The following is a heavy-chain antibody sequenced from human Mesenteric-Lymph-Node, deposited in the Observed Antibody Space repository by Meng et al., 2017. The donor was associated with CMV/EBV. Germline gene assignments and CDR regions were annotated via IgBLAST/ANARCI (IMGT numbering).Heavy chain of an antibody. J-gene: IGHJ6*02. V-gene: IGHV4-39*07. D-gene: IGHD6-6*01. CDR3: ARVLAEYSSSPGGFYYYGMDV. CDR2: IYYSGST. Sequence: SETLSLTCTVSGGSISSSRYYWGWIRQPPGKGLEWIGSIYYSGSTYYNPSLKSRVTISVDTSKNQFSLKLSSVTAADTAVYYCARVLAEYSSSPGGFYYYGMDVWGQGTTVTVSS. CDR1: GGSISSSRYY.